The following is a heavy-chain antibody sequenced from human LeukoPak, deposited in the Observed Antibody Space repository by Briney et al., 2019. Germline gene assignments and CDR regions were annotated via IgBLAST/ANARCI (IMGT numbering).Heavy chain of an antibody. CDR1: GFTFSNYI. J-gene: IGHJ4*02. CDR2: ITGSTFTT. D-gene: IGHD5-24*01. CDR3: AKGDGYNPRY. V-gene: IGHV3-23*01. Sequence: PGGSLRLSCVASGFTFSNYILNWVRQAPGKGLEWVASITGSTFTTYYGDSVKGRFTISRDNSKNTLYLQMNSLRAEDTAVYYCAKGDGYNPRYWGQGTLVTVSS.